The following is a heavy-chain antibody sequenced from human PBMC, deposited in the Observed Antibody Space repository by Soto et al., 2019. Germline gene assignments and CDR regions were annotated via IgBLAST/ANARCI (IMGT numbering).Heavy chain of an antibody. D-gene: IGHD6-13*01. CDR3: ATDGAAGAVMAV. CDR1: GLTFSAFG. CDR2: ISSGGEYL. V-gene: IGHV3-21*01. J-gene: IGHJ6*02. Sequence: EVQLVESGGGLVKPGGSLRLSCAASGLTFSAFGMNWVRQAPGKGLEWVSSISSGGEYLDSADTVKGRLTISRDNAKNSLFLQLDSLRVEDTPVYYCATDGAAGAVMAVGSQGTTVTASS.